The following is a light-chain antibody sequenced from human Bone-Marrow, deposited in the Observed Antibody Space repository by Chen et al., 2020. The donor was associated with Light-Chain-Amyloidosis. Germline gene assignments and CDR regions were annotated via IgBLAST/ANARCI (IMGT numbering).Light chain of an antibody. CDR2: WAS. CDR1: ESLLYRSNNKNY. CDR3: QQYYSTPYT. J-gene: IGKJ2*01. Sequence: IVMTHSPDSLAVSLGERANSNCKSSESLLYRSNNKNYLGWYQQKPGQSPKLLMYWASTRESGVPDRFSGSGSGTDFTLTISSLQAEDVAVYYCQQYYSTPYTFGQGTKLEIQ. V-gene: IGKV4-1*01.